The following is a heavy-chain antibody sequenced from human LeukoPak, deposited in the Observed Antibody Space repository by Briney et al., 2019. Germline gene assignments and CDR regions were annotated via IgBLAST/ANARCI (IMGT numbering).Heavy chain of an antibody. D-gene: IGHD5-12*01. CDR1: GGTFSSYA. J-gene: IGHJ3*02. CDR3: ARDNPRGNSGYASDAFDI. CDR2: IIPIFGTA. Sequence: GASVEVSCKASGGTFSSYAISWVRQAPGQGLEWMGGIIPIFGTANYAQKFQGRVTITADESTSTAYMELSSLRSEDTAVYYCARDNPRGNSGYASDAFDIWGQGTMVTVSS. V-gene: IGHV1-69*13.